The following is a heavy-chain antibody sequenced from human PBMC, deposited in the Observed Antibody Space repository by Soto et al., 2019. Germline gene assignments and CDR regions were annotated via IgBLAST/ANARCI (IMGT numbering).Heavy chain of an antibody. CDR3: AKDVGFQQLLFMCET. V-gene: IGHV1-69*01. CDR1: GGTFSNFG. Sequence: QVQLVQSGAEVKKPGSSVRVSCKASGGTFSNFGFSWVRQAPGQGLEWMGGIIPIFASSNYAQKFQGRLTITADESTSTAYMDLSSLRSEDTAVYFCAKDVGFQQLLFMCETWGQGTLVTVSS. J-gene: IGHJ5*02. D-gene: IGHD6-13*01. CDR2: IIPIFASS.